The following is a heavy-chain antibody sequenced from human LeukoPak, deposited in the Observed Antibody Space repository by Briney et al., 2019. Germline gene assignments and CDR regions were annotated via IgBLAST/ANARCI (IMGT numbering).Heavy chain of an antibody. V-gene: IGHV4-59*01. CDR2: IDYSGST. D-gene: IGHD5-18*01. CDR1: GGSISNYY. Sequence: PSETLSLTCTVPGGSISNYYWGWIRQPPGKGLEWIGYIDYSGSTNYNPSLKSRVTISIETSRIQFSLKLTSVTPADTAVYYCARGQDLEGYSQARLDSWGQGVLVTVSS. J-gene: IGHJ5*01. CDR3: ARGQDLEGYSQARLDS.